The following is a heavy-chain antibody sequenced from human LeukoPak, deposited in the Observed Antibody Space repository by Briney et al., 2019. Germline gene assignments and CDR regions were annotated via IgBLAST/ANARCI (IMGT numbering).Heavy chain of an antibody. J-gene: IGHJ4*02. Sequence: SETLSLTCAVYGGSFSGYYWSCIRQPPGKGLEWIGEINHSGSTNYNPSLKSRVTISVDTSKNQFSLKLSSVTAADTAVYYCARAGTNLGDYDYWGQGTLVTVSS. CDR1: GGSFSGYY. V-gene: IGHV4-34*01. D-gene: IGHD4-17*01. CDR2: INHSGST. CDR3: ARAGTNLGDYDY.